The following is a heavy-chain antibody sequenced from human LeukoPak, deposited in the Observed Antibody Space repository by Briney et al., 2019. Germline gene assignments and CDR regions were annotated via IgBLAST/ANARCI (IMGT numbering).Heavy chain of an antibody. CDR1: GGSFSGYY. D-gene: IGHD2-2*01. Sequence: SETLSLTCAVYGGSFSGYYWSWIRQPPGKGLEGIGEINHSGSTNYNPSLKSRVTISVDTSKNQFSLKLSSVTAADTAVYYCARGGLVVPAAMRIRLSYFDYWGQGTLVTVSS. J-gene: IGHJ4*02. CDR3: ARGGLVVPAAMRIRLSYFDY. V-gene: IGHV4-34*01. CDR2: INHSGST.